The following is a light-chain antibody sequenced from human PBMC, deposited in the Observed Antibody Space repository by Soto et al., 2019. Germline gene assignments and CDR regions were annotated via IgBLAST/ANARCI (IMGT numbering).Light chain of an antibody. CDR2: DAS. V-gene: IGKV3-15*01. J-gene: IGKJ4*01. Sequence: EIMMTQSPATLSVSPGERATLSCRASQSVKSNLAWYQQKPGQAPRLFIYDASTRATGIPARFSGSGSGTEFTLTISSLQSEDFAVYYCQQYNNWPITFGGGTKVDIK. CDR3: QQYNNWPIT. CDR1: QSVKSN.